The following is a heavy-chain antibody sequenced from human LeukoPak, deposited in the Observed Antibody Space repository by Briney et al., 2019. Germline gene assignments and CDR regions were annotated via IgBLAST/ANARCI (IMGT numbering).Heavy chain of an antibody. V-gene: IGHV4-34*01. CDR1: GGSFSGYY. D-gene: IGHD4-11*01. CDR3: ARGGLHRY. J-gene: IGHJ4*02. CDR2: INHSGST. Sequence: SETLSLTCAVYGGSFSGYYWSWIRQPPGKGLEWIGEINHSGSTNYNPSLKSRVTISVDTSKNQFSLKLSSVTAADTAVYYCARGGLHRYWGQGTLVTVSS.